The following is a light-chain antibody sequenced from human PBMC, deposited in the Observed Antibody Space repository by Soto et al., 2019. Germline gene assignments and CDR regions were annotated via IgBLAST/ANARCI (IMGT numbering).Light chain of an antibody. CDR3: QQYYSYSPIT. CDR2: KAS. CDR1: QTISSW. Sequence: DIQMTQSPSTLSGSVGDRVTITCRASQTISSWLAWYQQKPGKAPKLLIYKASTLKSGVPSRFSGSGSGTEFTLTISSLQPDDFATYYCQQYYSYSPITFGGGTKVDIK. V-gene: IGKV1-5*03. J-gene: IGKJ4*01.